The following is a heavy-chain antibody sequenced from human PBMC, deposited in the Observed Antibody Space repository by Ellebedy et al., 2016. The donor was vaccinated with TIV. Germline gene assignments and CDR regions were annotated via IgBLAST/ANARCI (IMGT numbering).Heavy chain of an antibody. CDR1: GFTLSSYY. V-gene: IGHV3-21*04. CDR3: ARRSPSAYDPFLDY. Sequence: GGSLRLSCAASGFTLSSYYMNWLRQAPGKGLEWVSSISSRGDQYYADSVKGRFTISRDNSKNTLYLQMDSLRAEDTAVYFCARRSPSAYDPFLDYWGQGTLVTVSS. D-gene: IGHD5-12*01. CDR2: ISSRGDQ. J-gene: IGHJ4*02.